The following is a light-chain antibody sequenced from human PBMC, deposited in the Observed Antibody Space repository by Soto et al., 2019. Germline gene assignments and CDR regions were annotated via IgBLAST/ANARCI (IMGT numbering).Light chain of an antibody. CDR3: QKYNTAPQT. J-gene: IGKJ1*01. V-gene: IGKV1-27*01. CDR1: QGILEY. Sequence: DIQMTQSPSSLSAIVGDRVTSTCRPSQGILEYLAWFPQKPVKAPRLLIFAASTVHSGVPSRFSGSGAGTDFTLTISSLQPEDAATYYCQKYNTAPQTFGQGTKVEIK. CDR2: AAS.